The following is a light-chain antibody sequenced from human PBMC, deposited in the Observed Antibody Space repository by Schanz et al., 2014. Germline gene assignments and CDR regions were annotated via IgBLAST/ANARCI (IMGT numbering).Light chain of an antibody. J-gene: IGKJ1*01. CDR3: QHYNNWPPVWT. V-gene: IGKV3-15*01. Sequence: EIVLTQSPATLSLSPGERATLSCRASQSISTYLAWFQQKPGQAPRLLIYGASTRATGFPARFSGSGSGTEFTLTISSLQSEDFAVYYCQHYNNWPPVWTFGQGTKVEIK. CDR2: GAS. CDR1: QSISTY.